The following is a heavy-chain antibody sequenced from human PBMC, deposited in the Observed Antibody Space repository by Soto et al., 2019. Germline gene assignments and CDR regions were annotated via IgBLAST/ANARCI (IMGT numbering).Heavy chain of an antibody. CDR2: ISAYNGNT. V-gene: IGHV1-18*04. J-gene: IGHJ6*02. D-gene: IGHD3-22*01. CDR1: GYTFTSYG. CDR3: ARDTIVVVITTLPNYYYYGMDV. Sequence: ASVKVSCKASGYTFTSYGISWVRQAPGQGLEWMGWISAYNGNTNYAQKLQGRVTMTTDTSTSTAYMELRSLRSDDTAVYYCARDTIVVVITTLPNYYYYGMDVWGQGTTVTVSS.